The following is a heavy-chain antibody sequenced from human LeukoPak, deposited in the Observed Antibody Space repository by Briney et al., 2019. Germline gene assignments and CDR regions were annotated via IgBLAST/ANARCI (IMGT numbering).Heavy chain of an antibody. V-gene: IGHV1-69*13. CDR3: ARGLTGGDIVVVPAATHGTFDI. Sequence: SVKVSCKVSGGTFNSFAISWVRQAPGQGLEWMGGIIAMCNTANYTQKFQGRVTITADESTSTAYMELSSLRSEDTAVYYCARGLTGGDIVVVPAATHGTFDIWGQGTMVTVSS. CDR1: GGTFNSFA. D-gene: IGHD2-2*01. J-gene: IGHJ3*02. CDR2: IIAMCNTA.